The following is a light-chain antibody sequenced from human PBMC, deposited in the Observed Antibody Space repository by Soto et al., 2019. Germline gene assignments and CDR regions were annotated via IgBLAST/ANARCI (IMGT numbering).Light chain of an antibody. CDR3: QQVSSYPIT. CDR1: QGISSY. CDR2: AAS. Sequence: DIQLTQSPSFLSASAGDRVAITCRASQGISSYLAWYQQKPGKAPKLLMYAASTLQSGVPSRFSGSGSGTEFTLTIGSLQPEDFATYYCQQVSSYPITFGQGTRLE. V-gene: IGKV1-9*01. J-gene: IGKJ5*01.